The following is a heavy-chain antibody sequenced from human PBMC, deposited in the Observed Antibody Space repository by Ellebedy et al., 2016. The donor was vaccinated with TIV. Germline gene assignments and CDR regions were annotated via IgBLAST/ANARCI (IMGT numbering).Heavy chain of an antibody. V-gene: IGHV4-59*02. J-gene: IGHJ1*01. CDR1: GGSVSRDY. D-gene: IGHD3-22*01. CDR2: IYNNEST. Sequence: SETLSLTCSVSGGSVSRDYWSWIRQLPGKGLEWIGYIYNNESTSYNPSLKRRVTIPADTTKNQFTLRLSSVTAADTSVYYCVWGGGSSGYFHIWGQGTLVTVSS. CDR3: VWGGGSSGYFHI.